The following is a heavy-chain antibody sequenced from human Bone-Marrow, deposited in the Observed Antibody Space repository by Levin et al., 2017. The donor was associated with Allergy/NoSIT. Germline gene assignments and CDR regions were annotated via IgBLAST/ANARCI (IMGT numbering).Heavy chain of an antibody. J-gene: IGHJ4*02. CDR2: IIPFLGVP. Sequence: ASVKVSCKASGGTFSSDPLSWVRQAPGQGLEWMGRIIPFLGVPNYAQKFQGRVTITADKSTSTAYMEVSGLRSEDTAVYYCARGPRVYGDYGERSDYWGQGTLVTVSS. D-gene: IGHD4-17*01. CDR3: ARGPRVYGDYGERSDY. CDR1: GGTFSSDP. V-gene: IGHV1-69*04.